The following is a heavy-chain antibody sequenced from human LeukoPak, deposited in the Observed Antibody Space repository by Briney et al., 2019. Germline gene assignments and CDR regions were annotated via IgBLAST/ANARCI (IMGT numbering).Heavy chain of an antibody. CDR3: ARDPEIWSGYYRSWYFDL. D-gene: IGHD3-3*01. J-gene: IGHJ2*01. V-gene: IGHV4-30-4*01. CDR1: GGSISSGDYS. Sequence: SETLSLTCTVSGGSISSGDYSWSWIRQPPGKGLEWIGYIYYSGSTYYNPSLKSRVTISVDTSKNQFSLKLSSVTAADTAVYYCARDPEIWSGYYRSWYFDLWGRGTLVTVSS. CDR2: IYYSGST.